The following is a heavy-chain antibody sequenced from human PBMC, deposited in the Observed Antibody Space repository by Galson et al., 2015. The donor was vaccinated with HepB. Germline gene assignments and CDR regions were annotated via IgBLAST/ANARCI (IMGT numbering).Heavy chain of an antibody. CDR3: AREGGIATIRSLAFDI. D-gene: IGHD5-24*01. CDR2: IIPIFGTA. CDR1: GGTFSSYA. J-gene: IGHJ3*02. V-gene: IGHV1-69*13. Sequence: SVKVSCKASGGTFSSYAISWVRQAPGQGLEWMGGIIPIFGTANYAQKFQGRVTITADESTSTAYMELSSLRSEDTAVYYCAREGGIATIRSLAFDIWGQGTMVTVSS.